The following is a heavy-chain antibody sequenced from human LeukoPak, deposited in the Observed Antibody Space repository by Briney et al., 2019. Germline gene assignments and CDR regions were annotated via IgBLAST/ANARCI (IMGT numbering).Heavy chain of an antibody. J-gene: IGHJ4*02. CDR2: ISGSASST. V-gene: IGHV3-23*01. D-gene: IGHD2-15*01. Sequence: QTGGSLRLSCATSGFTFTNYAMSWVRQAPGKGLEWVSAISGSASSTYYADSVKGRFTISRDNSKNTLYLQMNSLRADDTAVYYCAKETATTRVVVAATPLPGDYWGQGTLVTVSS. CDR3: AKETATTRVVVAATPLPGDY. CDR1: GFTFTNYA.